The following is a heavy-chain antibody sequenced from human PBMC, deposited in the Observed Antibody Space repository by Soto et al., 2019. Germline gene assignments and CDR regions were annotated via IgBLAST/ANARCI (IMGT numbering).Heavy chain of an antibody. CDR1: GGSINSGGYD. D-gene: IGHD5-18*01. CDR2: IDHSGTT. Sequence: QVHLQESGPGLVKPSQTLSLTCTVSGGSINSGGYDLTWFRQHPEKVLEWLGNIDHSGTTYYNPSLRRRLAISLDTSQNQFSLQVTSMTAADTAVYFCVRGRGYSDKTDFDFGGQGSLVTVSS. CDR3: VRGRGYSDKTDFDF. V-gene: IGHV4-31*03. J-gene: IGHJ4*02.